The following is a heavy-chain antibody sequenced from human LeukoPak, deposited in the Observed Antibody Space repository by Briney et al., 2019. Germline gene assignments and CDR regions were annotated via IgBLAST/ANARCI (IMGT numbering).Heavy chain of an antibody. CDR3: ARSVTTVTTIDY. J-gene: IGHJ4*02. CDR2: ISSSSSYT. Sequence: GGSLRLSCAASEFTFSDYYMSWIRQAPGKGLEWVSYISSSSSYTNYADSVKGRFTISRDNAKNSLYLQMNSLRAEDTAVYYCARSVTTVTTIDYWGQGTLVTVSS. CDR1: EFTFSDYY. D-gene: IGHD4-17*01. V-gene: IGHV3-11*06.